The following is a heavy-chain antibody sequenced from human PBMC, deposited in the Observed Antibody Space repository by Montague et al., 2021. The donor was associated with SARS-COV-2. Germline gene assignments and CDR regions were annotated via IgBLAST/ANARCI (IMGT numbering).Heavy chain of an antibody. CDR1: GFSLSPSGVG. Sequence: PALVKPTQTLTLICTFSGFSLSPSGVGVGWIRQPPGKALEWLALIYWDDDKRYSPSLKSRLTITKDTSKNQVVLTMTNMDPVDTATYYCAHYYYDSSGVDYWGRGTLVTVSS. V-gene: IGHV2-5*02. CDR2: IYWDDDK. J-gene: IGHJ4*02. D-gene: IGHD3-22*01. CDR3: AHYYYDSSGVDY.